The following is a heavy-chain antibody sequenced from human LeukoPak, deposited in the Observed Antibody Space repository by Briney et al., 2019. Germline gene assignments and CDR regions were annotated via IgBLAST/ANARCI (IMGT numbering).Heavy chain of an antibody. CDR2: IYTSGST. D-gene: IGHD6-13*01. CDR3: ARGRTVNNIAAAVKDDAIDI. CDR1: GGSISSGSYY. Sequence: SQTLSLTCTVSGGSISSGSYYWSWTRQPAGKGLEWIGRIYTSGSTNYNPSLKSRVTISVDTSKNQFSLKLSSVTAADTAVYYCARGRTVNNIAAAVKDDAIDIWGQGTMVTVSS. J-gene: IGHJ3*02. V-gene: IGHV4-61*02.